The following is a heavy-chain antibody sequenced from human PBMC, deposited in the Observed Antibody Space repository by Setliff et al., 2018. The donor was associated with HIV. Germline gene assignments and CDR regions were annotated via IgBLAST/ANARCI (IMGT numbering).Heavy chain of an antibody. V-gene: IGHV3-74*01. CDR3: ARSRLLNPIYYYYMDV. CDR1: GFTFSSYW. D-gene: IGHD3-22*01. J-gene: IGHJ6*03. CDR2: INSDGSST. Sequence: GGSLRLSCAASGFTFSSYWMHWVRQAPGKGLVWVSRINSDGSSTSYADSVKGRFTISRDNAKNTLYLQMNSLRAGDTAVYYCARSRLLNPIYYYYMDVWGKGTTVTVSS.